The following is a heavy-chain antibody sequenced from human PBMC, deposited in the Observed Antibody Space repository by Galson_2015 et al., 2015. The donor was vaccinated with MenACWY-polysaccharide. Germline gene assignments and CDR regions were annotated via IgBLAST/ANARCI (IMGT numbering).Heavy chain of an antibody. CDR2: IYYSGST. CDR3: AREQYNAYFDY. D-gene: IGHD1-14*01. CDR1: GGSISTYY. Sequence: TLSLTCTVSGGSISTYYWSWIRQPPGKGLEWIGYIYYSGSTSYNPSLKSRVTISVDTSKNQFSLKLSSVTAADTAVYYCAREQYNAYFDYWGQGALVTVSS. J-gene: IGHJ4*02. V-gene: IGHV4-59*01.